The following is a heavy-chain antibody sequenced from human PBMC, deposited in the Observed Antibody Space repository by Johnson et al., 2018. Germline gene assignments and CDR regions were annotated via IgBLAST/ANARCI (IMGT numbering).Heavy chain of an antibody. D-gene: IGHD3-22*01. CDR1: GFTFSSYG. J-gene: IGHJ3*02. V-gene: IGHV3-30*18. Sequence: VQLVESGGGVVQPGRSLRLSCAASGFTFSSYGMHWVRQAPGKGLEWVAVISYDGSNKYYADSVKGRFTISRDNSKNTLYLQMNSLRAEDTAVYYCAKDVVWLLAGRNPAFDAFDIWGQGTMVTVSS. CDR3: AKDVVWLLAGRNPAFDAFDI. CDR2: ISYDGSNK.